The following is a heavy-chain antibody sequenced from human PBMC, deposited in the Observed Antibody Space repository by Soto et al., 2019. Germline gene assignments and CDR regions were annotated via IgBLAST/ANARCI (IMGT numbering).Heavy chain of an antibody. CDR1: GGSISSYY. V-gene: IGHV4-4*07. J-gene: IGHJ6*02. D-gene: IGHD5-12*01. CDR2: IYTSGST. CDR3: AITGSGYDSDYYYGMDV. Sequence: SETLSLTCTVSGGSISSYYWSWIRLPAGKGLEWIGRIYTSGSTNYNPSLKSRVTMSVDTSKNQFSLKLSSVTAADTAVYYCAITGSGYDSDYYYGMDVWGQGTTVTVSS.